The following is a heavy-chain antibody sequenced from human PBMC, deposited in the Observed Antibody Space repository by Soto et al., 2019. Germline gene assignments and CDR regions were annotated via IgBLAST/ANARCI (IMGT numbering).Heavy chain of an antibody. CDR3: ARDMVWLAPDS. CDR1: GFTFSSYR. V-gene: IGHV3-21*01. Sequence: PGVSRRLSCAASGFTFSSYRMNGVRQAPGNGREWGSSSSISSIYRYYSDSVKGRFTISRENAKNSLCLQMKSLRAEDTAVYYCARDMVWLAPDSWGQGPLVP. J-gene: IGHJ4*02. CDR2: SSISSIYR. D-gene: IGHD6-19*01.